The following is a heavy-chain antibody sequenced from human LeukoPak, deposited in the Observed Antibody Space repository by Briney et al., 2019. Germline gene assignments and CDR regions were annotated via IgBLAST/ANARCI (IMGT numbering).Heavy chain of an antibody. CDR1: GGSFSGYY. J-gene: IGHJ4*02. Sequence: SETLSLTCAVYGGSFSGYYWSWIRQPPGKGLEWIGEINHSGSTNYNPSLKSRVTISVDTSKNQFSLKLSSVTAADTAVYYCARGAFRSYYDFWSGPPTYYFDYWGQGTLVTVSS. CDR3: ARGAFRSYYDFWSGPPTYYFDY. V-gene: IGHV4-34*01. CDR2: INHSGST. D-gene: IGHD3-3*01.